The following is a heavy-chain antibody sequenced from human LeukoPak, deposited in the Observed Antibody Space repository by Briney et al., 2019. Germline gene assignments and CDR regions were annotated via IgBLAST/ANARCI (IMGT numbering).Heavy chain of an antibody. V-gene: IGHV4-59*12. CDR3: ARDMPWVPYYDYVWGSYRHPHFDY. CDR1: GGSISSYY. D-gene: IGHD3-16*02. J-gene: IGHJ4*02. CDR2: IYYSGST. Sequence: SETLSLTCTVSGGSISSYYWSWIRQPPGKGLEWIGYIYYSGSTNYNPSLKSRVTISVDTSKNQFSLKLSSVTAADTAVYYCARDMPWVPYYDYVWGSYRHPHFDYWGQGTLVTVSS.